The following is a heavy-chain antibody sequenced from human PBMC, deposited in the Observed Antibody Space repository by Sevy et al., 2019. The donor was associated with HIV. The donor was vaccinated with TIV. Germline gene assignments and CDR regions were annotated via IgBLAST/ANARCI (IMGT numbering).Heavy chain of an antibody. D-gene: IGHD2-2*01. V-gene: IGHV3-15*01. J-gene: IGHJ1*01. CDR3: TTGGYCSSTSCQKYSQH. Sequence: GGSLRRSCAASGFTFSNAWMSWVRQAPGKGLEWVGRIKSKTDGGTTDYAAPVKGRFTISRDDSKNTLYLQMNSLKTEDTAVYYCTTGGYCSSTSCQKYSQHWGQGTLVTVSS. CDR1: GFTFSNAW. CDR2: IKSKTDGGTT.